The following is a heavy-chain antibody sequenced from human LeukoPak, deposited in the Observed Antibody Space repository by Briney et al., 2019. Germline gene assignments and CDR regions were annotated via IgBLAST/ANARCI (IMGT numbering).Heavy chain of an antibody. CDR3: ARGYNGYSSSWLFDY. D-gene: IGHD6-13*01. V-gene: IGHV6-1*01. CDR1: GDSFSSNSAA. J-gene: IGHJ4*02. Sequence: SQTLSLTCAISGDSFSSNSAAWNWIRQSPSRGLAWLGRTYYRSKWYNDYAVSVESRITINPDTSKNQFSLQLNSVTPDDTAVYYCARGYNGYSSSWLFDYWGQGTLVTVSS. CDR2: TYYRSKWYN.